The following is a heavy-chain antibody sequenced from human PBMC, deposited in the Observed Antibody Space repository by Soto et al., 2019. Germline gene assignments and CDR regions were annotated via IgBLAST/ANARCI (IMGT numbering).Heavy chain of an antibody. J-gene: IGHJ4*02. Sequence: TSETLSLTCTVSGDSITKVDHYWSWVRQPPGKGLEWIGYIYYTGSTFYNPSLKSRVAISVDTSKSQFSLNLNSVTAADTAVYFCARDRPYSGDWPRYFDFWGQGTPVTVSS. CDR2: IYYTGST. CDR3: ARDRPYSGDWPRYFDF. D-gene: IGHD2-21*02. CDR1: GDSITKVDHY. V-gene: IGHV4-30-4*08.